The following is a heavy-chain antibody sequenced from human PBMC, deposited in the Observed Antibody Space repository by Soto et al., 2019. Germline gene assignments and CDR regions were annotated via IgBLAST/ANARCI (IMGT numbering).Heavy chain of an antibody. J-gene: IGHJ3*02. CDR2: IVVGSGNT. D-gene: IGHD4-17*01. Sequence: GASVKVSCKASGFTFTSSAMQWVRQARGQRLEWIGWIVVGSGNTNYAQKFQERVTITRDMSTSTAYMELSSLRSEDTAVYYCAAISVRRIFCLALGDSTDAFDIWGQGTMVTVSS. V-gene: IGHV1-58*02. CDR1: GFTFTSSA. CDR3: AAISVRRIFCLALGDSTDAFDI.